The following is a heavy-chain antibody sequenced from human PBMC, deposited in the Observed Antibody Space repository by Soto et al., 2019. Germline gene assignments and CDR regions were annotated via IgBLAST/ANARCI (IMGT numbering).Heavy chain of an antibody. CDR3: ARDTSACPPY. J-gene: IGHJ4*02. Sequence: GASVKVSSKASGYTFTNYAIHWVRQAPGQRLEWVGWINAGNGDTKYSQTFQDRVTITRDTSASTAYMELTSLRSEDTAVYYGARDTSACPPYWGQETLVTVSS. CDR1: GYTFTNYA. V-gene: IGHV1-3*01. D-gene: IGHD6-19*01. CDR2: INAGNGDT.